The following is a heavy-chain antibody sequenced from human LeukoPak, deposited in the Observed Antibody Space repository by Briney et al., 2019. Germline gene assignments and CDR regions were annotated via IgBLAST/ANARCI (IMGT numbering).Heavy chain of an antibody. CDR2: IYYSGST. CDR3: ARDLGEAADDAFDI. D-gene: IGHD6-13*01. V-gene: IGHV4-59*01. J-gene: IGHJ3*02. Sequence: PSETLSLTCTVSGGSISSYYWSWIRQPPGKGLEWIGYIYYSGSTNYNPSLKSRVTMSVDTSKNQFSLKLSSVTAADTAVYYCARDLGEAADDAFDIWGQGTMVTVSS. CDR1: GGSISSYY.